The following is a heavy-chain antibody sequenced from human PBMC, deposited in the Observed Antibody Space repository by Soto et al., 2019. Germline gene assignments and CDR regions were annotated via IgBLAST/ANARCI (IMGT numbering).Heavy chain of an antibody. Sequence: QVQLVQSGAEVKKPGASVTISCKASGYTFSSSYIHWVRQAPGQGLEWMGLINPSGFSTDYAQTFQGRVTVTRDTSTSTVYMELSSLRSEDTAVYYCASGGYTYGFSAMDVWCPGTTVAVSS. CDR1: GYTFSSSY. J-gene: IGHJ6*02. CDR3: ASGGYTYGFSAMDV. V-gene: IGHV1-46*01. D-gene: IGHD5-18*01. CDR2: INPSGFST.